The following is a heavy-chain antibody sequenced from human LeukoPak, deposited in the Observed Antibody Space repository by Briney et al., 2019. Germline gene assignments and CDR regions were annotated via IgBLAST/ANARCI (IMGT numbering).Heavy chain of an antibody. CDR1: GFTFSSYG. D-gene: IGHD6-13*01. Sequence: GGSLRLSCAASGFTFSSYGMHWVRQAPGKGLEWVAAISFDGSNENDADSVKGRFTVSRDNSKNTLYLQMNSLRVEDTAVYYCAKGGRAAADRNFDLWGRGTLVAVSS. CDR2: ISFDGSNE. CDR3: AKGGRAAADRNFDL. J-gene: IGHJ2*01. V-gene: IGHV3-30*18.